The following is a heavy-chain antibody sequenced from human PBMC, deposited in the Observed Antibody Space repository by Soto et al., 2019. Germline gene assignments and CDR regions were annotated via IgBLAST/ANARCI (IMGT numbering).Heavy chain of an antibody. D-gene: IGHD3-10*01. CDR2: INHSGST. V-gene: IGHV4-34*01. J-gene: IGHJ5*02. CDR3: ARGLSYKLSRSGSVDWFDT. CDR1: GGSFSGYY. Sequence: SETLSLTCAVYGGSFSGYYWSWIRQPPGKGLEWIGEINHSGSTNYNPSLKSRVTISVDTSKNQFSLKLSSVTAADTAVYYCARGLSYKLSRSGSVDWFDTWGQGTLVTVSS.